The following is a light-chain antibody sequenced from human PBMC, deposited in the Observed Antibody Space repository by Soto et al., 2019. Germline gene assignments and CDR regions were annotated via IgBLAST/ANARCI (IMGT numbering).Light chain of an antibody. CDR3: QQYGSSGYT. J-gene: IGKJ2*01. CDR1: QSVSSSY. CDR2: GAS. V-gene: IGKV3-20*01. Sequence: EIVLTQSPGTLSLSPGERATLSCRASQSVSSSYLAWYQQKPGQAPRLLIYGASSRATGIPDRFSGSGSGTDFTLTISRLEREDFAVYYCQQYGSSGYTFGQGTKLEIK.